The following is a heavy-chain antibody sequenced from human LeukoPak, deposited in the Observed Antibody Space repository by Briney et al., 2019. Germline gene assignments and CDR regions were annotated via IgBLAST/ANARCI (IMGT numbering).Heavy chain of an antibody. CDR3: ARVGGYYDSSGYDDAFDI. D-gene: IGHD3-22*01. V-gene: IGHV1-18*01. CDR2: ISPYNGNT. Sequence: ASVKVSCKASGYTFTSYGISWVRQAPGQGLEWMGWISPYNGNTNYAQKLQGRVTMTTDTSTSTAYMELRSLRSDDTAVYYCARVGGYYDSSGYDDAFDIWGQGTMVTVSS. CDR1: GYTFTSYG. J-gene: IGHJ3*02.